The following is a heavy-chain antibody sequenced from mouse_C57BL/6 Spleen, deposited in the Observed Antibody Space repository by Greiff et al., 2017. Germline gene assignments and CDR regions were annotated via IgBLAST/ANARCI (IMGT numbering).Heavy chain of an antibody. CDR2: ISNLAYSI. CDR1: GFTFSDYG. V-gene: IGHV5-15*01. J-gene: IGHJ4*01. Sequence: EVKLVESGGGLVQPGGSLKLSCAASGFTFSDYGMAWVRQAPRKGPEWVAFISNLAYSIYYADTVTGRFTISRENAKNTLYLEMSSLRSEDTAMYYCARGTGTDAMDYWGQGTSVTVSS. D-gene: IGHD4-1*01. CDR3: ARGTGTDAMDY.